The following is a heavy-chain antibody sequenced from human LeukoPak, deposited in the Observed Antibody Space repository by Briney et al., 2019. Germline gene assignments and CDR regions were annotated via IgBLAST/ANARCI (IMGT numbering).Heavy chain of an antibody. CDR3: ARDPPLVVPAARGRFDP. D-gene: IGHD2-2*01. J-gene: IGHJ5*02. CDR2: INTNTGNP. V-gene: IGHV7-4-1*02. CDR1: GYTFTSYG. Sequence: ASVKVSCKASGYTFTSYGISWVRQAPGQGLEWMGWINTNTGNPTYAQGFTGRFVFSLDTSVSTAYLQISSLKAEDTAVYYCARDPPLVVPAARGRFDPWGQGTLVTVSS.